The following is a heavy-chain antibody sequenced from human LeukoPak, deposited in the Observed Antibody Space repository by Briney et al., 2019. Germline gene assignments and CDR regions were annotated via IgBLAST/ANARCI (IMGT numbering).Heavy chain of an antibody. Sequence: PGGSPRLSCAASGFTFSSYNMNWVRQAPGKGLEWVSTIRGSGSYEYYADSVKGRFTISRDNSNNTLYLEMNTLRGEDSAVYYCAKAAGYCSGGGSCYPNWFDPWGQGTLVTVSS. CDR2: IRGSGSYE. J-gene: IGHJ5*01. V-gene: IGHV3-23*01. CDR1: GFTFSSYN. D-gene: IGHD2-15*01. CDR3: AKAAGYCSGGGSCYPNWFDP.